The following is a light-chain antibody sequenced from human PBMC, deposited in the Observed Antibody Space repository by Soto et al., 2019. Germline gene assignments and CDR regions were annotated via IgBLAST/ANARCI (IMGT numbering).Light chain of an antibody. V-gene: IGLV2-14*01. CDR1: SSDIGGYNY. CDR3: SAYTSSSTLYV. Sequence: QSVLTQPASVSGSPGQSITISCAGTSSDIGGYNYVSWYQQHPGKAPKVMIYEVSNRPSGVSNRFSGSKSGNTASLTISGLQDEDEADYYCSAYTSSSTLYVFGRWTTVTVL. J-gene: IGLJ1*01. CDR2: EVS.